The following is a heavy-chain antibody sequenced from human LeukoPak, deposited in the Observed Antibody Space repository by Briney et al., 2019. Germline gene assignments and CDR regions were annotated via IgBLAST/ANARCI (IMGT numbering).Heavy chain of an antibody. V-gene: IGHV3-21*01. Sequence: GGSLRLSCAASGFTFSSYSMNWVRQAPGKGLEWVSSISSSSSYIYYADSVEGRFTISRDNVKNSLYLQMNSLRAEDTAVYYCARDLLVVPAAKDYWGQGTLVTVSS. J-gene: IGHJ4*02. CDR2: ISSSSSYI. D-gene: IGHD2-2*01. CDR1: GFTFSSYS. CDR3: ARDLLVVPAAKDY.